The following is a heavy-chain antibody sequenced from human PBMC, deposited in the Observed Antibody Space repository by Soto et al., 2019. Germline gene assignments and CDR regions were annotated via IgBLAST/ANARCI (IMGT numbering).Heavy chain of an antibody. CDR1: TGSMRTYY. V-gene: IGHV4-59*01. Sequence: SETLSLTCSVSTGSMRTYYWTWIRQSPGKGLEWIGQISHTGKTKYNPSLESRVTISVDTSRKQFSLKLTSVTAADTALYYCARDDTTGLFDFWGQGTLVTVSS. D-gene: IGHD4-17*01. CDR2: ISHTGKT. J-gene: IGHJ4*02. CDR3: ARDDTTGLFDF.